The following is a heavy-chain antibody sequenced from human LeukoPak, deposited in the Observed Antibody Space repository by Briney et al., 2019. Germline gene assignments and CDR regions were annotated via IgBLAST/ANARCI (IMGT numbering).Heavy chain of an antibody. J-gene: IGHJ4*02. CDR3: ARDGVRGHTTLDY. D-gene: IGHD3-10*01. CDR1: GFTFSNYD. CDR2: ISSSRPSI. Sequence: GGSLRLSCAASGFTFSNYDMNWVRQAPGKGLEWVSSISSSRPSIYYADSVRGRFTISRDNAKDSLYLQMNSLRAEDTAVYYCARDGVRGHTTLDYWGQGTLVTVSS. V-gene: IGHV3-21*01.